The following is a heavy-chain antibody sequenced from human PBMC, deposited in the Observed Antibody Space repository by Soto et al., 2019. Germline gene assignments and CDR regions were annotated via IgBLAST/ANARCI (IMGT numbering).Heavy chain of an antibody. Sequence: QVQLQESGPGLVKPSQTLSLTCTVSGGSISSGDYYWSWIRQPPGKGLAWIGYISYSGSTYYNPSLQRRVSISMATSKNQCSLKLSSVTAADTAVYYCARLGVPAAMGEGWFDPWGQGTLVTVSS. CDR2: ISYSGST. J-gene: IGHJ5*02. V-gene: IGHV4-30-4*01. CDR1: GGSISSGDYY. D-gene: IGHD2-2*01. CDR3: ARLGVPAAMGEGWFDP.